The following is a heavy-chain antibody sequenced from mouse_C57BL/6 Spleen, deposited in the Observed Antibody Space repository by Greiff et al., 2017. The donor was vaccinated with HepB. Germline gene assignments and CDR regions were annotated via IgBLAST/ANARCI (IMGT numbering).Heavy chain of an antibody. CDR2: ISDGGSYT. D-gene: IGHD2-4*01. J-gene: IGHJ3*01. CDR1: GFTFSSYA. CDR3: ARADDYRFAY. Sequence: EVKLVESGGGLVKPGGSLKLSCAASGFTFSSYAMSWVRQTPEKRLEWVATISDGGSYTYYPDNVKGRFTISRDNAKNNLYLQMSHLKSEDTAMYYCARADDYRFAYWGQGTLVTVSA. V-gene: IGHV5-4*03.